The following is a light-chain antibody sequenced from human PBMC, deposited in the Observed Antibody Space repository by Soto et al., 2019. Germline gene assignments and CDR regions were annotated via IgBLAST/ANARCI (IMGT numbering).Light chain of an antibody. CDR1: QGVSSY. CDR2: DAS. J-gene: IGKJ3*01. V-gene: IGKV3-11*01. Sequence: EIVLTQSPATLSLSPGERATLSCRASQGVSSYLAWYQQKPGQAPRLLIYDASNRATGIPARFSGSGSGTDFTLPISSLEPEDVAFYYCQQRSNWLFTFGPGTKVDIK. CDR3: QQRSNWLFT.